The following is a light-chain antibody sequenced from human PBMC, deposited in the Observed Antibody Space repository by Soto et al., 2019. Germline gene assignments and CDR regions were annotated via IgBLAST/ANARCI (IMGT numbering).Light chain of an antibody. Sequence: QSALTQPPSASGSPGQSVTISCTGAGTDVGQYNYVSWYQQHPGKAPKLLIHHVSRRPSGVPARFSGSKSGNTASLTVSGLQTEDEAEYYCCAYAATYTYVFGTGTKVTVL. CDR1: GTDVGQYNY. V-gene: IGLV2-8*01. CDR3: CAYAATYTYV. CDR2: HVS. J-gene: IGLJ1*01.